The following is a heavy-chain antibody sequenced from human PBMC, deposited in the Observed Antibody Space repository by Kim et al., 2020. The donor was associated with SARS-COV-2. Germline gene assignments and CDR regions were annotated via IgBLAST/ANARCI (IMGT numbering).Heavy chain of an antibody. Sequence: GGSLRLSCAASGFTFSSYDMHWVRQATGKGLEWVSAIGTAGDTYYPGSVKGRFTISRENAKNSLYLQMNSLRAGDTAVYYCARVMYYYDSSGQVAYYFDYWGQGTLVTVSS. CDR1: GFTFSSYD. V-gene: IGHV3-13*01. CDR2: IGTAGDT. J-gene: IGHJ4*02. D-gene: IGHD3-22*01. CDR3: ARVMYYYDSSGQVAYYFDY.